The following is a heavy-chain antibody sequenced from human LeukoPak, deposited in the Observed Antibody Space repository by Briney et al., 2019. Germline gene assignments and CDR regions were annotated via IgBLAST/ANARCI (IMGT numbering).Heavy chain of an antibody. CDR3: ARDPDVFFVHYDRSGYFLY. Sequence: GGSLRLSCAASGFTFSSYAMHWVRQAPGKGLEGVAVISYDGSNKYYADSVKGRLTISRDNCKNTLYLQMNSLRAEDTAVYYCARDPDVFFVHYDRSGYFLYWGQGTLVTVSS. V-gene: IGHV3-30*04. CDR1: GFTFSSYA. J-gene: IGHJ4*02. CDR2: ISYDGSNK. D-gene: IGHD3-22*01.